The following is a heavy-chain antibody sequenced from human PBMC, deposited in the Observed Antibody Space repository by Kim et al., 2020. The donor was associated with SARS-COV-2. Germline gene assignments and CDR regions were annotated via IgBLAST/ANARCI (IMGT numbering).Heavy chain of an antibody. Sequence: SETLSLTCTVSGGSISSYYWSWIRQPPGKGLEWIGYIYYSGSTNYNPSLKSRFTISVDTSKNQFSLKLSSVTAADTAVYYCARGEGSSGRYWFDPWGQGTLVTVSS. CDR2: IYYSGST. V-gene: IGHV4-59*01. J-gene: IGHJ5*02. D-gene: IGHD6-19*01. CDR1: GGSISSYY. CDR3: ARGEGSSGRYWFDP.